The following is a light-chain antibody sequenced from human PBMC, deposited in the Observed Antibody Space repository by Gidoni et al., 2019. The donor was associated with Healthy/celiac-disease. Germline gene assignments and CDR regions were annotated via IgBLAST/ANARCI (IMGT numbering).Light chain of an antibody. V-gene: IGKV3-11*01. CDR3: QQRSNWPIT. Sequence: EIVLTQSPATLSLSPGERATLSCRASQSVSSYLAWYQQKPGQAPRLRIYDASNRASGIPARFSGSGSGTDFTLTISSLEPEDLAVYYCQQRSNWPITFXQXTRLEIK. CDR1: QSVSSY. J-gene: IGKJ5*01. CDR2: DAS.